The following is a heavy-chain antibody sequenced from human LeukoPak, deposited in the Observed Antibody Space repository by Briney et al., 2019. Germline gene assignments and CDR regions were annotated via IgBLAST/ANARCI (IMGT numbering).Heavy chain of an antibody. CDR2: ISSGSVTI. D-gene: IGHD6-19*01. Sequence: GGSLRLSCAASGFTFSSYAMHWVRQAPGKGLEWISYISSGSVTIYYADSVQGRFFISRDDAKSSLYLQVNSLRVEDTAVYYCARVASAWADDYWGQGALVTVSS. CDR3: ARVASAWADDY. CDR1: GFTFSSYA. V-gene: IGHV3-48*01. J-gene: IGHJ4*02.